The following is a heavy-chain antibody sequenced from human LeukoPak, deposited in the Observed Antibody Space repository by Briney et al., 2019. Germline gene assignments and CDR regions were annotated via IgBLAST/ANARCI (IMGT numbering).Heavy chain of an antibody. J-gene: IGHJ4*02. CDR1: GFTFSSYW. CDR3: ARDVRPDY. CDR2: IKQDGTEK. V-gene: IGHV3-7*04. Sequence: PGGSLRLSCAASGFTFSSYWMSWVRQAPGEGLEWVANIKQDGTEKYYMDSVKGRFSISRDNAKNSLYLQTNALRAEDTAVYYCARDVRPDYWGQGTLVTVST. D-gene: IGHD6-6*01.